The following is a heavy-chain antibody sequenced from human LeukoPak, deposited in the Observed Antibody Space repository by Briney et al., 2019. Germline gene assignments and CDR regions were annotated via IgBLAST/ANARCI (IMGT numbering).Heavy chain of an antibody. CDR1: GGTFSSYA. CDR3: AKNYGDYVMDYYYYGMDV. D-gene: IGHD4-17*01. CDR2: IIPIFGTA. J-gene: IGHJ6*02. Sequence: SVKVSCKASGGTFSSYAISWVRQAPGQGLEWMGGIIPIFGTANYAQKFQGRVMITADESTSTAYMELSSLRSEDTAVYYCAKNYGDYVMDYYYYGMDVWGQGTTVTVSS. V-gene: IGHV1-69*13.